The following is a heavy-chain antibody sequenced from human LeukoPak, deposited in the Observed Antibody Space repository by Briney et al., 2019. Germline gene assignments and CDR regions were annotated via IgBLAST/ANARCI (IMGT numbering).Heavy chain of an antibody. CDR3: ARELVSQFGDL. CDR1: GFNFRSFS. D-gene: IGHD2-8*01. CDR2: ISSGGGVT. J-gene: IGHJ2*01. Sequence: GGSLRLSCEASGFNFRSFSLNWVRQAPGTGLEWVSYISSGGGVTHHADSVKGRFTISRDDAKSSVYLQMHSLRTEDTAVYYCARELVSQFGDLWGRGTLVTVSS. V-gene: IGHV3-48*01.